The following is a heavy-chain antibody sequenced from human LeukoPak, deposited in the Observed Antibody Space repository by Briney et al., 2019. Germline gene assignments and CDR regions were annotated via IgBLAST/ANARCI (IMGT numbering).Heavy chain of an antibody. V-gene: IGHV4-59*01. CDR1: GGSISSYY. J-gene: IGHJ4*02. D-gene: IGHD3-10*01. CDR3: ASIPITAGEKDS. Sequence: SETLSLTCTVSGGSISSYYWSWIRQPPGKGLGWIGYIYYSGSTNYNPSLKSRVTISEDTSKNQFSLKLSSVTAADTAVYYCASIPITAGEKDSWGQGTLVTVSS. CDR2: IYYSGST.